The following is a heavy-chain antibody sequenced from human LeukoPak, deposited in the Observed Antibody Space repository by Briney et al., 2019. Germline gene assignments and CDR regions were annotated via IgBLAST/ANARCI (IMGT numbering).Heavy chain of an antibody. Sequence: SETLSLTCAVYGGSFSGYYWSWIRQPPGKGLEWIGEINHSGSTNYNPSLTSRVSISVDTSKNQSSLKLSSVAAADTAVYYCARGRNRITMVRGVIIPYYFDYWGQGTLVTVSS. CDR2: INHSGST. CDR1: GGSFSGYY. J-gene: IGHJ4*02. V-gene: IGHV4-34*01. D-gene: IGHD3-10*01. CDR3: ARGRNRITMVRGVIIPYYFDY.